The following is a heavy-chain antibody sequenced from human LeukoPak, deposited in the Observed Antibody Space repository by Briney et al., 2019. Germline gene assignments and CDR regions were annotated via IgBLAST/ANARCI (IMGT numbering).Heavy chain of an antibody. J-gene: IGHJ4*02. V-gene: IGHV4-34*01. CDR2: INHSGST. CDR1: GGSFSGYY. CDR3: ARGEGTANYYDSSGLLDY. Sequence: SETPSLTCAVYGGSFSGYYWSWIRQPPGKGLEWIGEINHSGSTNYNPSLKSRVTISVDTSKNQFSLKLSSVTAADTAVYYCARGEGTANYYDSSGLLDYWGQGTLVTVSS. D-gene: IGHD3-22*01.